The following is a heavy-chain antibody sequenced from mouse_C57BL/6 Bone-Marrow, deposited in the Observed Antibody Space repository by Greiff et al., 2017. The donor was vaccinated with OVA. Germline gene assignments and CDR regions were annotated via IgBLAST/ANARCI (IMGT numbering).Heavy chain of an antibody. V-gene: IGHV6-6*01. CDR2: IRNKANNHAT. CDR3: TRQDYFYWYFDV. J-gene: IGHJ1*03. D-gene: IGHD1-1*02. Sequence: EVHLVESGGGLVQPGGSLKLSCAASGFTFSDAWMDWVRQSPEKGLEWVAEIRNKANNHATYYAESVKGRFTISRDDSKSSVYLQMNSLRAEDTGIYYCTRQDYFYWYFDVWGTGTTVTVSS. CDR1: GFTFSDAW.